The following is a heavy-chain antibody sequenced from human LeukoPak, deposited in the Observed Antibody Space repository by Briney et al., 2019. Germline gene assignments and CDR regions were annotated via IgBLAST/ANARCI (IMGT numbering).Heavy chain of an antibody. CDR1: GFSFTDAW. CDR2: LKSKAAGGTT. V-gene: IGHV3-15*01. Sequence: KPGGSLRLSCAASGFSFTDAWMSWVRQAPGKGLEWVGHLKSKAAGGTTDYAAPVKARFTISGDDSKNTLYLQMNSLKTEDTAVYYCTTDLNARGNYYDSSGFISTIDYWGQGTLVTVSS. CDR3: TTDLNARGNYYDSSGFISTIDY. D-gene: IGHD3-22*01. J-gene: IGHJ4*02.